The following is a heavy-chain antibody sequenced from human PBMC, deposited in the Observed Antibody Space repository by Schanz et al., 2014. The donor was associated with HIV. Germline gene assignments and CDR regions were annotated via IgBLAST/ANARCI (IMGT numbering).Heavy chain of an antibody. CDR2: ISYDGTNK. CDR1: GFTFDSYG. CDR3: AKPEYDSSGNSQSHFDY. Sequence: QVQLVESGGGVVQPGRSLRLSCAASGFTFDSYGIHWVRQAPGKGLEWVAVISYDGTNKKFADSVKGRFTISRDNSKNTLYLQMTALRTDDTAVYYCAKPEYDSSGNSQSHFDYWGQGTLVTVSS. D-gene: IGHD3-22*01. V-gene: IGHV3-30*18. J-gene: IGHJ4*02.